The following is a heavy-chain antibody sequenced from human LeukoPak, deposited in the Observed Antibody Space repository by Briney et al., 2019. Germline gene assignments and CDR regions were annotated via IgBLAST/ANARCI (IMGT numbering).Heavy chain of an antibody. Sequence: PGGSLRLSCAASGFTFSNYWMMWVRQAPGKGLEGVANINQDGSEKYYVDSVKGRFTISRDNARSSLYLQMQSLRVEDTAVYYCARVQGSSGPGIFEYWGQGTLVPVSS. V-gene: IGHV3-7*01. CDR2: INQDGSEK. CDR1: GFTFSNYW. CDR3: ARVQGSSGPGIFEY. D-gene: IGHD6-19*01. J-gene: IGHJ4*02.